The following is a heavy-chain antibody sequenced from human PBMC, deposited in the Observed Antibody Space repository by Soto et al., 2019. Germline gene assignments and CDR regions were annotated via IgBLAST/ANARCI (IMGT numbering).Heavy chain of an antibody. CDR1: GYTFTSYA. CDR3: ARDRRVVVSFTLWYYFDQ. Sequence: ASVKVSCKASGYTFTSYAMHCVRQAPGQMLEWMGWINAGNGNTKYSQKFQGRVTITRDTSASTAYMELSSLRSEDTAVYFCARDRRVVVSFTLWYYFDQWGQGSLVTVSS. J-gene: IGHJ4*02. CDR2: INAGNGNT. V-gene: IGHV1-3*01. D-gene: IGHD2-21*01.